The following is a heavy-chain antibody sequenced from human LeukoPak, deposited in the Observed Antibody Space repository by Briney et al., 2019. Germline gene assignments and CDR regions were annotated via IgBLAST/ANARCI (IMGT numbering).Heavy chain of an antibody. CDR2: IYTSGST. V-gene: IGHV4-4*08. Sequence: SETLSLTCTASGGSISSYYWSWIRQPPGKGLEWIGRIYTSGSTYYNPSLKSRVTISVDTSKNQFSLKLSSVTAADTAVYYCARYDSSGYYFDYWGQGTLVTVSS. D-gene: IGHD3-22*01. CDR1: GGSISSYY. CDR3: ARYDSSGYYFDY. J-gene: IGHJ4*02.